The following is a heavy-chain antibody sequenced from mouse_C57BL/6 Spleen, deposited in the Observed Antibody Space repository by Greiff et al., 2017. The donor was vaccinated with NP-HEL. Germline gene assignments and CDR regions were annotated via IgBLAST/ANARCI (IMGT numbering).Heavy chain of an antibody. J-gene: IGHJ2*01. V-gene: IGHV1-80*01. CDR1: GYAFSSYW. Sequence: VQLQQSGAELVKPGASVKISCKASGYAFSSYWMNWVKQRPGKGLEWIGQIYPGDGDTNYNGQFKGQATLTADTSSNTAYMQISRLTSEDSAVYFCANQIYNDYDGDYWGQGTTLTVSS. CDR2: IYPGDGDT. CDR3: ANQIYNDYDGDY. D-gene: IGHD2-4*01.